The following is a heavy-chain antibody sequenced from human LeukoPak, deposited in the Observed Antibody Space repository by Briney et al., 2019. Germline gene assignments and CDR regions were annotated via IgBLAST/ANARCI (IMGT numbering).Heavy chain of an antibody. CDR3: ARGTGAAAHVDY. J-gene: IGHJ4*02. Sequence: SETLSLICTVSGGSISSYYWSWIRQPAGKGVEWIGRIYTSGSTNYNPSLKSRVTISVDTSKNQFSLKLSSVTAADTAVYYCARGTGAAAHVDYWGQGTLVTVSS. V-gene: IGHV4-4*07. CDR1: GGSISSYY. CDR2: IYTSGST. D-gene: IGHD6-13*01.